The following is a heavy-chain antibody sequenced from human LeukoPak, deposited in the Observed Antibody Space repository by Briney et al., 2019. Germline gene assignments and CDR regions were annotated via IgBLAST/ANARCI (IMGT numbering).Heavy chain of an antibody. D-gene: IGHD3-10*01. CDR2: ISYDRSNK. V-gene: IGHV3-30*03. Sequence: GGSLRLSCAASGFTFSSYGMHWVRQAPGKGLEWVAVISYDRSNKYYADSVKGRLTISRDNSKNTLYLQMNSLRAEDTAVYYCATDGHYYGSGSYFPAWGQGTMVTVSS. CDR1: GFTFSSYG. J-gene: IGHJ3*01. CDR3: ATDGHYYGSGSYFPA.